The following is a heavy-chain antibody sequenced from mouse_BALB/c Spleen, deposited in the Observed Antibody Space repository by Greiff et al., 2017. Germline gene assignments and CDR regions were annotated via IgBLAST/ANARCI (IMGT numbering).Heavy chain of an antibody. V-gene: IGHV2-6-7*01. J-gene: IGHJ4*01. D-gene: IGHD2-3*01. CDR3: ARDGGLYDGYSYAMDY. Sequence: VKLMESGPGLVAPSQSLSITCTVSGFSLTGYGVNWVRQPPGKGLEWLGMIWGDGSTDYNSALKSRLSISKDNSKSQVFLKMNSLQTDDTARYYCARDGGLYDGYSYAMDYWGQGTSVTVSS. CDR2: IWGDGST. CDR1: GFSLTGYG.